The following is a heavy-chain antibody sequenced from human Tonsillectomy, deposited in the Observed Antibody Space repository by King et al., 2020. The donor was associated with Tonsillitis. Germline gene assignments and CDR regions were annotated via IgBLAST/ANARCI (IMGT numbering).Heavy chain of an antibody. CDR1: GFTFSSYG. CDR2: IWYDGSNK. V-gene: IGHV3-33*01. CDR3: ARVGSIAVVRCFDY. J-gene: IGHJ4*02. D-gene: IGHD6-19*01. Sequence: VQLVESGGSVVQPGRSLRRSCAASGFTFSSYGMHWVRQAPGKGLEWVAVIWYDGSNKYYADSVRGRFTISRDNSKNTLYLQMNSLRAEDTAVYYCARVGSIAVVRCFDYWGQGTLVTVSA.